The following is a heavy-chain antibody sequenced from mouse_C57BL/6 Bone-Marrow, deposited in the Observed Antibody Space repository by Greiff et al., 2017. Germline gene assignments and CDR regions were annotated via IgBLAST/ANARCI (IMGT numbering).Heavy chain of an antibody. Sequence: VQLQQSGAELMKPGASVKLSCKATGYTFTGYWIEWVKQRPGHGLEWLGEILPGSGSTNYNAKFKGKATFTADTSSNTAYMQLSSLTTEDSAIYYCARDGWYFDVWGTGTTVTVSS. V-gene: IGHV1-9*01. CDR2: ILPGSGST. CDR1: GYTFTGYW. CDR3: ARDGWYFDV. J-gene: IGHJ1*03. D-gene: IGHD2-3*01.